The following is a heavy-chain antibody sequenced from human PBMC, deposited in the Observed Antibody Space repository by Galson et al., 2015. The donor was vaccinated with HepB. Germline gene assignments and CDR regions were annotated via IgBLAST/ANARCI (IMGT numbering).Heavy chain of an antibody. V-gene: IGHV1-2*04. CDR1: GYTFTGYY. CDR3: ARESAQLVRDWYFDL. D-gene: IGHD6-6*01. Sequence: SVKVSCKASGYTFTGYYMHWVRQAPGQGLERMGWINPNSGGTNYAQKFQGWVTMTRDTSISTAYMELSRLRSDDTAVYYCARESAQLVRDWYFDLWGRVTLGTVSS. CDR2: INPNSGGT. J-gene: IGHJ2*01.